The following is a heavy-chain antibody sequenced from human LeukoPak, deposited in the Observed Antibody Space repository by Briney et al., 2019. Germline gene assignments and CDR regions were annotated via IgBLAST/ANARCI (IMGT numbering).Heavy chain of an antibody. Sequence: SETLSLTCTVSGGSISSSSYYWGRIRQPPGKGLEWIGSIYYSGSTYYNPSLKSRVTISVDTSKNQFSLKLSSVTAADTAVYSCASALWFGRRRPGDWFDPWGQGTLVTVSS. CDR1: GGSISSSSYY. CDR3: ASALWFGRRRPGDWFDP. CDR2: IYYSGST. D-gene: IGHD3-10*01. J-gene: IGHJ5*02. V-gene: IGHV4-39*01.